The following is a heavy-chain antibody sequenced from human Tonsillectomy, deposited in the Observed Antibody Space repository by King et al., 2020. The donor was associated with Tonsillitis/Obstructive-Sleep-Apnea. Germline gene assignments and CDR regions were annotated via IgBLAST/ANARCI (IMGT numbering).Heavy chain of an antibody. Sequence: QLQESGPGLVKPSETLSLTCTVSGGSISSYYWSWIRRPAGKGLEWIGHIYTTGSTNYNPSLESRVTMSVDTSKNHFSLKLSSMTAADTAVYYCARDSDYDSSGYFDYWGQGTLVTVSS. CDR1: GGSISSYY. V-gene: IGHV4-4*07. D-gene: IGHD3-22*01. CDR3: ARDSDYDSSGYFDY. CDR2: IYTTGST. J-gene: IGHJ4*02.